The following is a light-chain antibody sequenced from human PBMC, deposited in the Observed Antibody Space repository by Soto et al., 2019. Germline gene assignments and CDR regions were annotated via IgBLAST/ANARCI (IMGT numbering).Light chain of an antibody. Sequence: EIVLTQTPCTLSLSPGERSTLSCSPSHSVSSSYLAWYQQKPGQAPRLLIYGASSRATGIPDRFSGSGSGTDFTLTISRLEPEDFAVYYCQQYGSSPQTFGQLTNVDIK. V-gene: IGKV3-20*01. CDR1: HSVSSSY. J-gene: IGKJ1*01. CDR3: QQYGSSPQT. CDR2: GAS.